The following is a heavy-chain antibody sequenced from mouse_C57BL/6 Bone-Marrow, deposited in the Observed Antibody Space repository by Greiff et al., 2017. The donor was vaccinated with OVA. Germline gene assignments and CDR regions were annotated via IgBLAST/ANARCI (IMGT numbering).Heavy chain of an antibody. V-gene: IGHV1-55*01. Sequence: QVQLQQSVAELVRPGASVKLSCTASGFNIKNTYMHWVKQRPGQGLEWIGDIYPGSGSTNYNEKFKSKATLTVDTSSSTAYMQLSSLTSEDSAVYYCASPPLITDGYWGQGTTLTVSS. D-gene: IGHD2-4*01. J-gene: IGHJ2*01. CDR1: GFNIKNTY. CDR2: IYPGSGST. CDR3: ASPPLITDGY.